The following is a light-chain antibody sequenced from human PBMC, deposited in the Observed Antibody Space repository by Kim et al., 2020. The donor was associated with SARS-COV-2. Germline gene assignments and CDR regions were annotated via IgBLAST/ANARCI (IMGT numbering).Light chain of an antibody. CDR3: NSRDSNDNVV. J-gene: IGLJ2*01. Sequence: SSELTQDPAVSVALGQTVRITCQGHSLRSYYATWYQQKPGQAPILVIYGKNNRPSGIPDRFSGSSSGNTASLTITGTQAGDEADYYCNSRDSNDNVVFGG. V-gene: IGLV3-19*01. CDR1: SLRSYY. CDR2: GKN.